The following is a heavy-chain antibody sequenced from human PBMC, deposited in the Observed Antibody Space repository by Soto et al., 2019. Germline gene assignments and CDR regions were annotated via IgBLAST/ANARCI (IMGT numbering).Heavy chain of an antibody. CDR3: ARLSILWFGELVSLPGAYYYYYYGMDV. D-gene: IGHD3-10*01. CDR1: GGSISSSSYY. Sequence: SETLSLTCTVSGGSISSSSYYWGWICQPPGKGLEWIGSIYYSGSTYYNPSLKSRVTISVDTSKNQFSLKLSSVTAADTAVYYCARLSILWFGELVSLPGAYYYYYYGMDVWGQGTTVTVSS. V-gene: IGHV4-39*01. CDR2: IYYSGST. J-gene: IGHJ6*02.